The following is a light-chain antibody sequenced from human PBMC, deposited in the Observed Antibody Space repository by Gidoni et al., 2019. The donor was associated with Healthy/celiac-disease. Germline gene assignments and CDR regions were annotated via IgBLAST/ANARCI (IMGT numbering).Light chain of an antibody. J-gene: IGKJ4*01. CDR1: QSISSY. CDR2: AAS. V-gene: IGKV1-39*01. CDR3: QQSYSTLT. Sequence: DIQMTQSPYSMSASVVDRVTITWRARQSISSYLNWYQQKPGKAPKLLIYAASSLQSGVPSRFSVSVSGTDFTVTISSLQPEDFATYYCQQSYSTLTFGGGTKVEIK.